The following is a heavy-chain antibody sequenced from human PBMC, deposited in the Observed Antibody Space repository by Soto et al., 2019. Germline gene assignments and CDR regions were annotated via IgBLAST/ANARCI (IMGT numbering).Heavy chain of an antibody. Sequence: QVQLVESGGGLVKPGGSLRLSCAASGFTFSDYYMSWIRQAPGKGLEWVSYISRSGSTIYYADSVKGRFTISRENAKNSRYLQMNSLRAEDTAVYDRAREVAAGLYYYYYYYMDVWGKGTTVTVSS. V-gene: IGHV3-11*01. CDR3: AREVAAGLYYYYYYYMDV. D-gene: IGHD6-13*01. CDR2: ISRSGSTI. J-gene: IGHJ6*03. CDR1: GFTFSDYY.